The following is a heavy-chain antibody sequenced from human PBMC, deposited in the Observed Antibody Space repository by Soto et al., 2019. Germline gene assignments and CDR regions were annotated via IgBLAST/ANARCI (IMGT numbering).Heavy chain of an antibody. J-gene: IGHJ6*02. CDR3: ARDLSSSWTNFGRNYYYYGMDV. CDR2: TYYRSKWYN. D-gene: IGHD6-13*01. V-gene: IGHV6-1*01. CDR1: GDSVSSNSAA. Sequence: SQTLSLTCAISGDSVSSNSAAWNWIRQSPSRGLEWLGRTYYRSKWYNDYAVPVKSRITINPDTSKNQFSLQLNSVTPEDTAVYYCARDLSSSWTNFGRNYYYYGMDVWGQGTTVTVSS.